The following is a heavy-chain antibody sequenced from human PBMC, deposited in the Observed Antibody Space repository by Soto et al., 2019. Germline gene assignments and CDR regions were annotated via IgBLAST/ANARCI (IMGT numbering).Heavy chain of an antibody. CDR1: GGSINSGGYC. D-gene: IGHD5-18*01. J-gene: IGHJ4*02. CDR2: ISYGGST. CDR3: SRGILV. Sequence: QVQLQESGPGLVKPSQTLSLTCTVSGGSINSGGYCWSWIRQHPGKGLDWIGGISYGGSTSYTPSLKSRVTISVDTSKNQFSLKLTSVTAADTAVYYCSRGILVWGQGALITVSS. V-gene: IGHV4-31*03.